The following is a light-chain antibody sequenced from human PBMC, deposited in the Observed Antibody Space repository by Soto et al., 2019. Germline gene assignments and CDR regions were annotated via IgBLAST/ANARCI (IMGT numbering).Light chain of an antibody. Sequence: QSALTQPASVSGSPGQSITISCTGNSSDVGAFNYVSWYQLHPGKGPQVIIYEVTNRPSGVSNRFSGSKSGNTASLTISDLQAEDEADYFCASYTGGITYWLFGGGTKLTVL. CDR1: SSDVGAFNY. CDR3: ASYTGGITYWL. CDR2: EVT. J-gene: IGLJ3*02. V-gene: IGLV2-14*01.